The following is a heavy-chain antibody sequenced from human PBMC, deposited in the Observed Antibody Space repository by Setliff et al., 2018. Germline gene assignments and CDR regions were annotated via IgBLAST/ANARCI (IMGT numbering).Heavy chain of an antibody. CDR3: AKSPVRFGIVIVIPSYFDS. Sequence: GGSLRLSCAASGFTFSSFAMSWVRQAPGKRLEWVSIINVGGTNTYYRDSVKGRFTISRDNSKSTLYLQMNSLRAEDTAIYYCAKSPVRFGIVIVIPSYFDSWGPGTLVTVS. CDR2: INVGGTNT. D-gene: IGHD3-16*02. J-gene: IGHJ4*02. V-gene: IGHV3-23*01. CDR1: GFTFSSFA.